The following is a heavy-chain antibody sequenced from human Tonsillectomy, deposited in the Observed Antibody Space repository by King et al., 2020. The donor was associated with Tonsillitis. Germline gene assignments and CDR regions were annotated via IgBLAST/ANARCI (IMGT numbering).Heavy chain of an antibody. CDR3: ARREGALDYYYYGMDV. CDR1: GFTFSSYA. J-gene: IGHJ6*02. V-gene: IGHV3-30-3*01. D-gene: IGHD4/OR15-4a*01. CDR2: ISFDGSNK. Sequence: VQLVESGGGVVQPGRSLRLSCAASGFTFSSYALHWVRPAPGKGLGGVAVISFDGSNKNSTESGKGRFTIARDNSKNTLYLQMNSLRAEDTAVYFCARREGALDYYYYGMDVWGQGTTVTVSS.